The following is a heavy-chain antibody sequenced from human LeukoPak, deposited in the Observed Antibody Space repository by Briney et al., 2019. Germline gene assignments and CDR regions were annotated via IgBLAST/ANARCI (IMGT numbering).Heavy chain of an antibody. J-gene: IGHJ6*02. CDR2: INLNTGGT. CDR3: AKEVLPAGGYYYVMDV. CDR1: GYTFTGYY. Sequence: ASVKVSCKASGYTFTGYYMHWVRQAPGQGLEWMGWINLNTGGTSYAQNFQGRVTMTRDTSITTAYMELSRLRSDDTAVYYCAKEVLPAGGYYYVMDVWGQGTTVTVSS. D-gene: IGHD2-2*01. V-gene: IGHV1-2*02.